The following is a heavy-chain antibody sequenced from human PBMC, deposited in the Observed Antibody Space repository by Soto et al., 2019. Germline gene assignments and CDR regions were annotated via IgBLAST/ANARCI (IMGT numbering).Heavy chain of an antibody. CDR2: ISAYNGNT. CDR1: GYTFTSYG. J-gene: IGHJ6*02. V-gene: IGHV1-18*01. D-gene: IGHD2-15*01. CDR3: AREMGRYCSGGSCRALSPYYYYGMDV. Sequence: ASVKVSCKASGYTFTSYGISWVRQAPGQGLEWMGWISAYNGNTNYAQKLQGRVTMTTDTSTSTAYMELRGLRSDDTAVYYCAREMGRYCSGGSCRALSPYYYYGMDVWGQGTTVTVSS.